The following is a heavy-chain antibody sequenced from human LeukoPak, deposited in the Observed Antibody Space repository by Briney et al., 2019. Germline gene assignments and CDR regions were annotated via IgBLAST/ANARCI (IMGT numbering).Heavy chain of an antibody. J-gene: IGHJ4*02. CDR3: AIAGRQWLAEIEY. V-gene: IGHV3-23*01. D-gene: IGHD6-19*01. CDR2: IVSGGATK. Sequence: GSLRLSCAASGFMFTQYAMSWVRQAPGQGLEWVACIVSGGATKYYADSVKERFTIARDDSKNRLYLQVNSLRVEDTAVYYCAIAGRQWLAEIEYWGQGTLVTVSA. CDR1: GFMFTQYA.